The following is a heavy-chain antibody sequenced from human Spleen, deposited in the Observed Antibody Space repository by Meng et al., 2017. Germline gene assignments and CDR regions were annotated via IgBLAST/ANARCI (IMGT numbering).Heavy chain of an antibody. J-gene: IGHJ4*02. D-gene: IGHD6-25*01. V-gene: IGHV1-2*06. CDR3: ARDEDISAAGKLFGDY. Sequence: ASVKVSCKASGYTFPDYWLHWVRRAPGQGLEWVGRINPKSGDTHYAQKFQARVTMTGDTSISTAYMELSGLRSDDTAMYYCARDEDISAAGKLFGDYWGQGTLVTVSS. CDR1: GYTFPDYW. CDR2: INPKSGDT.